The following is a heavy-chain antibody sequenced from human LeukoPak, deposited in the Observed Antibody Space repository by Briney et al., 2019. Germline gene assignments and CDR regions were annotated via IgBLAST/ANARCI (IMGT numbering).Heavy chain of an antibody. V-gene: IGHV3-7*01. CDR1: GFTFRNYW. CDR3: ARDSPSVGDVDY. D-gene: IGHD1-26*01. CDR2: IKKDGTEK. J-gene: IGHJ4*02. Sequence: GVSLRLSCAASGFTFRNYWMSWVRQAPGKGLEWVANIKKDGTEKYYVDSVKGRFTISRDNAKNSLYLQMNSLRVEDTAVYYCARDSPSVGDVDYWGQGILVTVPS.